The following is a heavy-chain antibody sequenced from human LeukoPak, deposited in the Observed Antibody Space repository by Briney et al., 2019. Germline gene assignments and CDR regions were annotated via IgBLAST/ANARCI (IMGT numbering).Heavy chain of an antibody. V-gene: IGHV3-23*01. CDR3: AKDPFSSIEEAYFDY. Sequence: GGSLRLSCAASGFTFSSYAMSWVRQAPGKGLEWVSAISGSGGSTYYADSVKGRFTISRDNSKNTLYLQMNSLRAEDTAVYYCAKDPFSSIEEAYFDYWGRGTLVTVSS. CDR2: ISGSGGST. J-gene: IGHJ4*02. CDR1: GFTFSSYA. D-gene: IGHD6-13*01.